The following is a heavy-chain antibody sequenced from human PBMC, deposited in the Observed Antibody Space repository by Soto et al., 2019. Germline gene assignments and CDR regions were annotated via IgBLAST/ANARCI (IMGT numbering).Heavy chain of an antibody. CDR3: ARAWGFSSGWYGSFSY. D-gene: IGHD6-19*01. J-gene: IGHJ4*02. CDR2: TYYRSKWYN. V-gene: IGHV6-1*01. CDR1: GDSVSSNRAA. Sequence: SQTLSLTCAISGDSVSSNRAAWNWIRQSPSRGLEWLGRTYYRSKWYNDYAVSVKSRITINPDTSKNQFSLQLNSVTPEDAAVYYCARAWGFSSGWYGSFSYWGQGTLVTVSS.